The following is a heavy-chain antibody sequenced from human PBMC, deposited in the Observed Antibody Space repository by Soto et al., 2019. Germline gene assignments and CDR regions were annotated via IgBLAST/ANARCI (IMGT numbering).Heavy chain of an antibody. J-gene: IGHJ4*01. CDR3: ARSRMGHASPTDF. CDR1: GESIRSSAFY. D-gene: IGHD2-2*01. V-gene: IGHV4-30-4*08. Sequence: TLSLTCSVSGESIRSSAFYWGGVRQLPGKTLEWLGFIYYDGNTYYNPSLKSRLRISSDTSNNQVSLTLSSATATDRATYYCARSRMGHASPTDFWGHGMLVTVPS. CDR2: IYYDGNT.